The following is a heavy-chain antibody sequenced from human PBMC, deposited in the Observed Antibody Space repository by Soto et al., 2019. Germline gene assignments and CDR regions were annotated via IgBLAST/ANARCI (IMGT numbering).Heavy chain of an antibody. CDR2: ISAYNGNT. J-gene: IGHJ5*02. CDR3: ARSLPYSSPTSYAPSGNNWFDP. V-gene: IGHV1-18*01. CDR1: GYTFTSYG. Sequence: ASVKVSCKASGYTFTSYGISWVRQAPGQGLEWMGWISAYNGNTNYAQKLQGRVTMTTDTSTSTAYMELRSLRSDDTAVYYCARSLPYSSPTSYAPSGNNWFDPWGQGTLVTVSS. D-gene: IGHD6-13*01.